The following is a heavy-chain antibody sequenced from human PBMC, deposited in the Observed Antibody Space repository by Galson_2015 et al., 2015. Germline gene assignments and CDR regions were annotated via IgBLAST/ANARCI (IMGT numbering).Heavy chain of an antibody. CDR1: GYTFTSYY. CDR3: ARVMIVGRAFDM. J-gene: IGHJ3*02. CDR2: INPSGGST. Sequence: SVKVSCKASGYTFTSYYMHWVRQAPGQGLEWMGIINPSGGSTSDAQKFQGRVTTTRDTSTSTVYMELTSLRSDDTAVYYCARVMIVGRAFDMWCQGTMVTVSS. V-gene: IGHV1-46*01. D-gene: IGHD3-22*01.